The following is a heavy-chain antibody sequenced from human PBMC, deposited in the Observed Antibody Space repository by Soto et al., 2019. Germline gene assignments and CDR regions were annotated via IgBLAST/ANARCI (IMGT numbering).Heavy chain of an antibody. V-gene: IGHV3-53*04. D-gene: IGHD2-2*01. Sequence: GGSLRLSCAASGFTVSSNYMSWVRQAPGKGLEWVSVIYSGGSTYYADSVKGRFTISRHNSKNTLYLQMNSLRAEDTAVYYCARGGCTSCCHIFDYSGQGTPVTVSS. J-gene: IGHJ4*02. CDR3: ARGGCTSCCHIFDY. CDR1: GFTVSSNY. CDR2: IYSGGST.